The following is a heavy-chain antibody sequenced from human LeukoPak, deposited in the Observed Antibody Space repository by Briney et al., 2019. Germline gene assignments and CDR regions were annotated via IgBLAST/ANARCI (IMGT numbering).Heavy chain of an antibody. CDR3: AKPLYYYDSSGYYTDY. Sequence: PGGSLRLSCAASGFTFSSYAMSWVRQAPGKGLEWVSAISGSGGSTYYADSVKGRFTISRDNSKNTPYLQMNSLRAEDTAVYYCAKPLYYYDSSGYYTDYWGQGTLVTVSS. CDR2: ISGSGGST. J-gene: IGHJ4*02. D-gene: IGHD3-22*01. CDR1: GFTFSSYA. V-gene: IGHV3-23*01.